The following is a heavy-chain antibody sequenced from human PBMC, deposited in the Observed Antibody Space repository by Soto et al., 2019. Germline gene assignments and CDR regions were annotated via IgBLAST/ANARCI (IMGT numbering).Heavy chain of an antibody. CDR2: ISDSGGRT. V-gene: IGHV3-23*01. CDR1: GFTFNTYA. Sequence: LRLSCAASGFTFNTYAMSWVRQAPGKGLDWVSAISDSGGRTYYADSVKGRFTISRDNSKNTLYLQMNSLRAEDTAVYFCAKELVNSGWTYFDYWGQGTLVTVSS. CDR3: AKELVNSGWTYFDY. J-gene: IGHJ4*02. D-gene: IGHD6-19*01.